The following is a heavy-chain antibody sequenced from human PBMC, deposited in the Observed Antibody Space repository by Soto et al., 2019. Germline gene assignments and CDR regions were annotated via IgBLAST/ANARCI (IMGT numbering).Heavy chain of an antibody. CDR1: GFTFSSYA. D-gene: IGHD3-22*01. V-gene: IGHV3-23*01. CDR2: ISGSGGST. CDR3: AKGLGPPYYYDSRGYYSVPDDAFDI. J-gene: IGHJ3*02. Sequence: GGSLRLSCAASGFTFSSYAMSWVRQAPGKGLEWVSAISGSGGSTYYADSVKGRFTISRDNSKNTLYLQMNSLRAEDTAVYYCAKGLGPPYYYDSRGYYSVPDDAFDIWGQGTMVTVSS.